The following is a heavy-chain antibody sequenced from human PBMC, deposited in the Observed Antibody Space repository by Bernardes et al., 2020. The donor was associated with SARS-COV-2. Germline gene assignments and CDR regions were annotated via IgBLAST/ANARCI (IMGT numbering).Heavy chain of an antibody. CDR3: VRVAAGYYYQYGMDV. J-gene: IGHJ6*02. CDR1: GGSISSSTVY. CDR2: IYYRRNT. Sequence: SETLSLTCTVSGGSISSSTVYWGWVRQPPGKGLEWIGSIYYRRNTYYSASPKSRFTISIDTSKNQFSLKLSSVTAADTAVYYCVRVAAGYYYQYGMDVWGQGTTVTVS. V-gene: IGHV4-39*01. D-gene: IGHD6-13*01.